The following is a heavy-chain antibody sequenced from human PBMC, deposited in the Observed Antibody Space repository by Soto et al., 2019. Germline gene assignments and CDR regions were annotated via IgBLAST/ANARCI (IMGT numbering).Heavy chain of an antibody. CDR3: ASVNTVRSWDYDGMDI. Sequence: QLHLVESGGGVVQPGASVRLSCEASGFTCSAFGMHWVRQAPGKGLEWVAGIRHDGSNDYYSDFAKGRLTISRDNSRDTLYLQINSLRADESPVYYWASVNTVRSWDYDGMDIWGQGTTVTVSS. CDR1: GFTCSAFG. D-gene: IGHD3-10*01. J-gene: IGHJ6*02. CDR2: IRHDGSND. V-gene: IGHV3-33*03.